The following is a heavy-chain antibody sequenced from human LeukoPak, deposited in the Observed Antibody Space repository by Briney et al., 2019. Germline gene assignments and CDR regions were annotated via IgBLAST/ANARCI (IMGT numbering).Heavy chain of an antibody. CDR2: ISGNGDIT. V-gene: IGHV3-23*01. CDR3: AKVTGGDMITYGGLDY. J-gene: IGHJ4*02. D-gene: IGHD3-16*01. CDR1: EFTFSSYS. Sequence: PGGSLRLSCAASEFTFSSYSMNWVRQAPGKGLEWVSAISGNGDITYYTDSVKGRFTISRDNSKNTLYLQMNSLRAEDTAIYYCAKVTGGDMITYGGLDYWGQGTLVTVSS.